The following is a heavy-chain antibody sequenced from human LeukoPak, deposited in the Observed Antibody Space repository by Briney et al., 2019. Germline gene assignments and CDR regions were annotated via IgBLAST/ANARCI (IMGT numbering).Heavy chain of an antibody. J-gene: IGHJ3*02. CDR2: INHSGST. CDR3: ARGNHRIAATFLKSRAFDI. D-gene: IGHD6-13*01. CDR1: GFTFSSYA. V-gene: IGHV4-34*01. Sequence: GSLRLSCAASGFTFSSYAMSWVRQAPGKGLEWIGEINHSGSTNYNPSLKSRVTISVDTSKNQFSLKLSSVTAADTAVYYCARGNHRIAATFLKSRAFDIWGQGTMVTVSS.